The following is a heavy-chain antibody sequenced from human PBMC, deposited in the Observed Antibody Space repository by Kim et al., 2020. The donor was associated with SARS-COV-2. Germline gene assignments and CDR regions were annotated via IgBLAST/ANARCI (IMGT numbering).Heavy chain of an antibody. J-gene: IGHJ4*02. CDR3: ARHQVDYYDSSGYGGYYFDY. D-gene: IGHD3-22*01. V-gene: IGHV4-39*01. Sequence: RVTISVDTSKNQFSLKLSSVTAADTAVYYCARHQVDYYDSSGYGGYYFDYWGQGTLVTVSS.